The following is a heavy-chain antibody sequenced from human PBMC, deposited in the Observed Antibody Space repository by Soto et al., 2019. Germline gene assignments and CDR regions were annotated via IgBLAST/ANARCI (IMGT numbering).Heavy chain of an antibody. CDR3: AKDKGGRVYWYFDL. J-gene: IGHJ2*01. CDR2: ISWNSGSI. CDR1: GFTFDDYA. V-gene: IGHV3-9*01. D-gene: IGHD3-16*01. Sequence: GGSLRLSCAASGFTFDDYAMHWVRQAPGKGLEWVSGISWNSGSIGYADSVKGRFTISRDNAKNSLYLQMNSLRAEDTALYYCAKDKGGRVYWYFDLWGRGTLVTVSS.